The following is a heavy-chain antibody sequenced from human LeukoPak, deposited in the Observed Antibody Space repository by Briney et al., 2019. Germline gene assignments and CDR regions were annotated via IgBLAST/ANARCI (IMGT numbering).Heavy chain of an antibody. Sequence: QTGGSLRLSCAASGFTFSSYAMSWVRQAPGKGLEWVSGISDSGDNTYYADSVKGRFTISRDNSKNTLYVQVNSLGTEDTAAYYCAKGSYYDSSGSFYFDYWGQGTLVTVSS. CDR3: AKGSYYDSSGSFYFDY. CDR2: ISDSGDNT. CDR1: GFTFSSYA. V-gene: IGHV3-23*01. J-gene: IGHJ4*02. D-gene: IGHD3-22*01.